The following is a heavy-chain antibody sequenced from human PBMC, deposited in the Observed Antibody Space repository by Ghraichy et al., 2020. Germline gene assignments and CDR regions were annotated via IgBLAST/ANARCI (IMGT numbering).Heavy chain of an antibody. CDR3: ARAPGRPGSGSHHDAFDI. Sequence: SVKVSCKASGGTFSSYAISWVRQAPGQGLEWMGGIIPIFGTANYAQKFQGRVTITADESTSTAYMELSSLRSEDTAVYYCARAPGRPGSGSHHDAFDIWGQGTMVTVSS. D-gene: IGHD1-26*01. J-gene: IGHJ3*02. CDR2: IIPIFGTA. CDR1: GGTFSSYA. V-gene: IGHV1-69*13.